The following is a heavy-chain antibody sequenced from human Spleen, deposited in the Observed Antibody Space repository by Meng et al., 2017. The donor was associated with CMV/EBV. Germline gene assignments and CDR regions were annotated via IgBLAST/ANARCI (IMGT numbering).Heavy chain of an antibody. Sequence: GESLKISCKGSGYRFTNYWIDWVRQMPGKGLEWMGIIYPGDSETRYSPSFHGQVTISADKSLNTAYLQWSSLKASDTAMYYCAKLNGQMAAHYWGQGTLVTVSS. CDR1: GYRFTNYW. V-gene: IGHV5-51*01. J-gene: IGHJ4*02. CDR3: AKLNGQMAAHY. CDR2: IYPGDSET. D-gene: IGHD5-24*01.